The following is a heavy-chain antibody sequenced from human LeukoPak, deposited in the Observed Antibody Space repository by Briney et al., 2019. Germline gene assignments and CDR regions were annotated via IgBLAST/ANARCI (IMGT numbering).Heavy chain of an antibody. CDR2: ISGSGDNT. CDR3: AKGSYYDSSGSFYFGC. J-gene: IGHJ4*02. V-gene: IGHV3-23*01. CDR1: GFTFSSYA. D-gene: IGHD3-22*01. Sequence: PGGSLRLSCAASGFTFSSYAMSWVRQAPGKGLEWVSGISGSGDNTYYADSVKGRFTISRDNSENTLYVQVNSLGTEDTAAYYCAKGSYYDSSGSFYFGCWGQGTLVTVSS.